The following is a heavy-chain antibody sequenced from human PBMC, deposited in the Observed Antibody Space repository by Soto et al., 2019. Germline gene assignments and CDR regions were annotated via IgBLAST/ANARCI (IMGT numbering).Heavy chain of an antibody. CDR3: AREENCSDGICYSEYFQR. CDR1: GYIFTAYS. CDR2: VNPSGGST. D-gene: IGHD2-15*01. V-gene: IGHV1-46*01. J-gene: IGHJ1*01. Sequence: QVQLVQSGAEVKKPGASVKVSCKASGYIFTAYSMHWVRQAPGQGLEWMGVVNPSGGSTNYAQKCQGRITMTRDTSTSTVYMDLSSLPSEDTAVYYCAREENCSDGICYSEYFQRWGQGTLVTVSS.